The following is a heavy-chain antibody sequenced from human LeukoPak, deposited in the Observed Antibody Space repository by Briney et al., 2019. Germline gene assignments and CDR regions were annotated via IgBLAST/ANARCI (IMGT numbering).Heavy chain of an antibody. CDR3: APKRSGSYPFDY. Sequence: GGSLRLSCAASGFTFSSYAMSWVRQAPGKGLEWGSSISDSGGSTYYADSVKGRFTISRDNSKNTLYLQMNSLRAEDTAVYYCAPKRSGSYPFDYWGQGTLVTVSS. CDR2: ISDSGGST. J-gene: IGHJ4*02. CDR1: GFTFSSYA. D-gene: IGHD1-26*01. V-gene: IGHV3-23*01.